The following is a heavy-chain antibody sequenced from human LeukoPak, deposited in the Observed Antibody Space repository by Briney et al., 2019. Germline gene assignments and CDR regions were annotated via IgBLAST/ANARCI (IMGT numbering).Heavy chain of an antibody. V-gene: IGHV3-7*05. CDR1: GMLFSNYW. Sequence: SGGSLRLSCVTSGMLFSNYWMFWVRQAPGKGLEWVADISRDGNKEVYVDSVKGRFAISRDNRKNSLFLQMNSLRGEDTAVYYCAAELSSTGDLDYWGQGILVTVSS. CDR3: AAELSSTGDLDY. CDR2: ISRDGNKE. D-gene: IGHD7-27*01. J-gene: IGHJ4*02.